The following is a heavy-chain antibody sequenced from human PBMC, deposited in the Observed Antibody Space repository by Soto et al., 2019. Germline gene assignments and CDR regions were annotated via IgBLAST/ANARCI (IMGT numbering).Heavy chain of an antibody. V-gene: IGHV4-59*01. CDR1: GGSISSYY. CDR3: ARSDGRY. CDR2: IYYSGST. J-gene: IGHJ4*02. Sequence: SETLSLTCTVSGGSISSYYWSWIRQPPGKGLEWIGYIYYSGSTNYNPPLKSRVTISVDTSKNQFSLKLSSVTAADTAVYYCARSDGRYWGQGTLVTVSS.